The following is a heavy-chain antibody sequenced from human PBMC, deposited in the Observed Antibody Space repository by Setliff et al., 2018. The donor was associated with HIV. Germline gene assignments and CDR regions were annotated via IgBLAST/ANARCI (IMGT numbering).Heavy chain of an antibody. J-gene: IGHJ6*03. CDR3: ARQRSGYNYPYYYSYYMDV. V-gene: IGHV4-39*01. Sequence: SETLSLTCTVSGGSISSSSYFWGWIRQPPGKGLEWIGSVYYSGNTYYNPSLKSRVTISVDTSKNQFSLKLSSVTAADTAVYYCARQRSGYNYPYYYSYYMDVWGKGTTVTVSS. CDR2: VYYSGNT. CDR1: GGSISSSSYF. D-gene: IGHD5-12*01.